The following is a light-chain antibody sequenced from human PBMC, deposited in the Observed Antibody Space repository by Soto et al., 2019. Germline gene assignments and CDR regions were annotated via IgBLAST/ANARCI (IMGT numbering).Light chain of an antibody. V-gene: IGKV1-39*01. J-gene: IGKJ4*01. Sequence: DIQMTQSPSSMSASVGDRITISCRASQSINTYLNWYQQKPGKAPQLLIYGASSLPSGVPSRFSGSGSGTDFTLTFTSLQPEDFATYHCQQSYSGLTLGGGTKVEVK. CDR1: QSINTY. CDR2: GAS. CDR3: QQSYSGLT.